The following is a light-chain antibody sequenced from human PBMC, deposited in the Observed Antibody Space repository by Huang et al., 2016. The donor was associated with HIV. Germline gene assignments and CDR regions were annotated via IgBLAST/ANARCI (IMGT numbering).Light chain of an antibody. CDR2: LGS. Sequence: IVMTQSPLSLPVTPGEPASISCRSSQSLLRSNGYTYLDWYLQRPGQSPQLLIYLGSNRASGVPDRFSGSASGTNLTLKVSRVEADDLGTYYCMQGLQTPGVTFGPGTKVDFK. J-gene: IGKJ3*01. CDR1: QSLLRSNGYTY. CDR3: MQGLQTPGVT. V-gene: IGKV2-28*01.